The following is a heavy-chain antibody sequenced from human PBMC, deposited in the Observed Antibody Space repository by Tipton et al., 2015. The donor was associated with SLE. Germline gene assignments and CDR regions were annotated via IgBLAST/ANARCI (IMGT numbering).Heavy chain of an antibody. J-gene: IGHJ4*02. D-gene: IGHD3-10*01. Sequence: GSLRLSCAASGFPFSNAWMSWMRQAPGKGLEWVGHIQSTSNGGTTNYAAPVKDRFTISRDDSKNTIYLQMNSLKSEDTAVYYCTGSFLAYWGQGTLVTVSS. CDR2: IQSTSNGGTT. CDR3: TGSFLAY. V-gene: IGHV3-15*01. CDR1: GFPFSNAW.